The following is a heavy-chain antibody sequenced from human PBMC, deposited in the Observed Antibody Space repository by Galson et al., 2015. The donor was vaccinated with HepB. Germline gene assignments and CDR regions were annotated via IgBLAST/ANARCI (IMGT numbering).Heavy chain of an antibody. J-gene: IGHJ4*02. CDR1: GFTFSSYS. Sequence: SLRLSCAASGFTFSSYSMNWVRQAPGKGLEWVSSISSSSRYIYYADSVKGRFTISRDNTKNSLYLQMNSLRAEDTAVYYCARDLRITHDYWGQGTLVTVSS. V-gene: IGHV3-21*01. D-gene: IGHD3-10*01. CDR2: ISSSSRYI. CDR3: ARDLRITHDY.